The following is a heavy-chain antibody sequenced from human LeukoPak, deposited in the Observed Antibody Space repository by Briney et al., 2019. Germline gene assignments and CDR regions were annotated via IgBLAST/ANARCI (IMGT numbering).Heavy chain of an antibody. CDR3: ARRAIRLSLGY. CDR2: INHSGST. V-gene: IGHV4-34*01. J-gene: IGHJ4*02. Sequence: PSETLSLTCAVYGGSFSGYYWSWIRQPPGKGLEWIGEINHSGSTNYNPSLKSRVTISVDTSKNQFSLKLSSVTAADTAVYYCARRAIRLSLGYWGQGTLVTVSS. D-gene: IGHD2-2*01. CDR1: GGSFSGYY.